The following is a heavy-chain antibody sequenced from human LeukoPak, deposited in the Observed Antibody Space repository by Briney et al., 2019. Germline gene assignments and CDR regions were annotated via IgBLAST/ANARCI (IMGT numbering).Heavy chain of an antibody. CDR3: ARDPPVYYYDSSGYYYDAFDI. CDR1: GGSISSYY. V-gene: IGHV4-59*12. J-gene: IGHJ3*02. D-gene: IGHD3-22*01. Sequence: KTSETLSLTCTVSGGSISSYYWSWIRQPPGKGLEWIGLIYYSGSTNYNPSLKSRVTMSVDTSKNQFSLKLSSVSAADTAVYYCARDPPVYYYDSSGYYYDAFDIWGQGTMVTVSS. CDR2: IYYSGST.